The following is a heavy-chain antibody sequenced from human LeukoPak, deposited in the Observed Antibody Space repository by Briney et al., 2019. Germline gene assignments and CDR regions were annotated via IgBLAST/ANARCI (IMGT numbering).Heavy chain of an antibody. Sequence: ASVKVSCKASGYTFTGYYMHWVRQAPGQGLEWMGWINPNSGGTNYAQKFQGRVTMTRDTSISTAYMELSRLRSDDTAVYYCAGDVVRLGSPEGYFDYWGQGSLVTVSS. J-gene: IGHJ4*02. CDR1: GYTFTGYY. D-gene: IGHD3-16*01. CDR2: INPNSGGT. V-gene: IGHV1-2*02. CDR3: AGDVVRLGSPEGYFDY.